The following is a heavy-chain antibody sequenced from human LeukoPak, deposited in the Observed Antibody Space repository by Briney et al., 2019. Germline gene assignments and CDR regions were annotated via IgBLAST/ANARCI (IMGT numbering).Heavy chain of an antibody. CDR3: ARGGYSGYEGRYFC. J-gene: IGHJ4*02. V-gene: IGHV4-59*01. CDR2: IYHSGST. Sequence: SETLSLTCTVSGGSISSYYWSWIRQPPGKGLEWIGYIYHSGSTNYNPSLKSRVTISVDTSKNQFSLKLSSVTAADTALYYCARGGYSGYEGRYFCWGQGTLVTVSS. D-gene: IGHD5-12*01. CDR1: GGSISSYY.